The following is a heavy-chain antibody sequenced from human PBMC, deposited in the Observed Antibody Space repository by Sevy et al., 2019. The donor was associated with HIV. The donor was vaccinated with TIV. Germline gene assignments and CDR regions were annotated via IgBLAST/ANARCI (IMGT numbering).Heavy chain of an antibody. CDR3: AGGGVVVPAAKSSYGYYYYYGMDV. V-gene: IGHV3-30*04. J-gene: IGHJ6*02. D-gene: IGHD2-2*01. CDR1: GFTFSSYA. CDR2: ISCDGSNK. Sequence: GGSLRLSCAASGFTFSSYAMHWVRQAPGKGLEWVAVISCDGSNKYYADSVKGRFTISRDNSKNTLYLQMNSLRAEDTAVYYCAGGGVVVPAAKSSYGYYYYYGMDVWGQGTTVTVSS.